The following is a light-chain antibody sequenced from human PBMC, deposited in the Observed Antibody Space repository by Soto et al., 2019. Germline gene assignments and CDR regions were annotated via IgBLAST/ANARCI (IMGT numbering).Light chain of an antibody. Sequence: EIVMTQSPPTLSVSPWERATLSCRASQSVGSKLAWYQQRPGQAPRLLIYDASTRATGIPDRFSGSGSGTAFTLTISRLEPEDFAVYYCQQYLTSPKTFGQGTKVDIK. CDR1: QSVGSK. CDR3: QQYLTSPKT. J-gene: IGKJ1*01. CDR2: DAS. V-gene: IGKV3D-15*02.